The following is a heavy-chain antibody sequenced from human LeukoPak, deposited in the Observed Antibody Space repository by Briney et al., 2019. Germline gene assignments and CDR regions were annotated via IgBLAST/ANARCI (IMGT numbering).Heavy chain of an antibody. CDR1: GGSMNNYY. V-gene: IGHV4-59*08. CDR3: ARHVRSGYNFLDY. J-gene: IGHJ4*02. D-gene: IGHD5-24*01. CDR2: IYFSGSS. Sequence: PSETLSLTCAVSGGSMNNYYWSWIRQPPGKGLGWIGYIYFSGSSNYNPSLKSRVTMSVDTSKNQFSLKLSSVTAADTAVYYCARHVRSGYNFLDYWGQGNLVTVSS.